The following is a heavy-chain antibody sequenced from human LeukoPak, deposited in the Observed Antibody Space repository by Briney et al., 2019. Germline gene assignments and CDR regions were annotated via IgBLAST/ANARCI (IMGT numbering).Heavy chain of an antibody. CDR1: GYTFTGYY. J-gene: IGHJ6*03. V-gene: IGHV1-2*02. CDR2: INPNSGGT. Sequence: ASVKVSCKASGYTFTGYYMHWVRQAPGQGLEWMGWINPNSGGTNYAQKFQGRVTMTRDTSITTAYMELSRLASDDTAVYYCARASTSFLSYYYYYMDVWGKGTTVTVSS. CDR3: ARASTSFLSYYYYYMDV. D-gene: IGHD6-6*01.